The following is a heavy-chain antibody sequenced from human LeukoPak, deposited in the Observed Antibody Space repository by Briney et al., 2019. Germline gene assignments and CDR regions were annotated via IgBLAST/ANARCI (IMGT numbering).Heavy chain of an antibody. V-gene: IGHV3-23*01. CDR2: VSGSGGST. Sequence: PGGSLRLSCAASGFTFSSYAMSWVRQAPGKGLEWVSAVSGSGGSTSYADSLKGRFTISKDNSKNTLYLQMNSLRAEDTAVYYCAKCPEMVAITNFDYWGQGTLVTVSS. CDR1: GFTFSSYA. CDR3: AKCPEMVAITNFDY. J-gene: IGHJ4*02. D-gene: IGHD5-12*01.